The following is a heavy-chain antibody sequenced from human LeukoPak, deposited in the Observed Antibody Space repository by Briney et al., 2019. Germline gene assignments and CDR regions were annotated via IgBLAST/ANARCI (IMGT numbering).Heavy chain of an antibody. J-gene: IGHJ4*02. D-gene: IGHD6-13*01. CDR3: ARSFIAAAVLGDYFDY. CDR1: GYTFTGYY. V-gene: IGHV1-2*02. CDR2: INPNSGGT. Sequence: VASVKVSCKASGYTFTGYYMHWVRQAPGQGLEWMGWINPNSGGTNYAQKFQGRVTMTRDTSISTAYKELSRLRSDDTAVYCCARSFIAAAVLGDYFDYWGQGTLVTVSS.